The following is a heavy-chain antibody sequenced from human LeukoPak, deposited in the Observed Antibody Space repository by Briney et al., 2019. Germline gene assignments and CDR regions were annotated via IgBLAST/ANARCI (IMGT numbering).Heavy chain of an antibody. CDR3: AKGVLYYYGSGRQNYFDH. CDR2: TSGSGGST. Sequence: PGGSLRLSCAASGFTFSSYAMSWVRQAPGKGLEWVSATSGSGGSTYHADSVKGRFTISRDNSKNTLYLQMNSLRAEDTAVYYCAKGVLYYYGSGRQNYFDHWGQGTLVTVSS. J-gene: IGHJ4*02. D-gene: IGHD3-10*01. CDR1: GFTFSSYA. V-gene: IGHV3-23*01.